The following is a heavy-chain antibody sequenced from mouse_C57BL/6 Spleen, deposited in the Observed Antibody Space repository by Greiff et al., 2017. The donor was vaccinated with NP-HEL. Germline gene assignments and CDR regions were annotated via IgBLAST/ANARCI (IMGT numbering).Heavy chain of an antibody. J-gene: IGHJ4*01. Sequence: QVQLQQSGAELVKPGASVKLSCKASGYTFTEYTIHWVKQRSGQGLEWIGWFYPGSGSIKYNEKFKDKATLTADKSSSTVYMWLSKLTSEVSAVYFCARHEDYGSSYGYAMDYWGQGTSVTVSS. V-gene: IGHV1-62-2*01. CDR1: GYTFTEYT. CDR2: FYPGSGSI. D-gene: IGHD1-1*01. CDR3: ARHEDYGSSYGYAMDY.